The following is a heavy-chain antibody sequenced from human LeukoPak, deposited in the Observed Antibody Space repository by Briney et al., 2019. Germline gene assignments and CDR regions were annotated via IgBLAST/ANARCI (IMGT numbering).Heavy chain of an antibody. CDR1: GFTFSSYA. V-gene: IGHV3-23*01. J-gene: IGHJ5*02. CDR2: ISGSGGST. Sequence: GGSLRLSCAASGFTFSSYAMSWVRQAPGKGLEWVSAISGSGGSTYYADSVKGRFTISRDNSKNTLYLQMNSLRAEDTAVYYCARRDLGDDFVPGFDPWGQASLDTVSA. D-gene: IGHD3-3*01. CDR3: ARRDLGDDFVPGFDP.